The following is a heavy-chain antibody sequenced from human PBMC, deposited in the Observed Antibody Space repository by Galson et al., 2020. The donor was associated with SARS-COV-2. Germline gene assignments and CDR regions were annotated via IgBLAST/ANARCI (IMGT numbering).Heavy chain of an antibody. CDR2: FDPEDGET. J-gene: IGHJ4*02. CDR3: ATDFAIVGATPPLN. V-gene: IGHV1-24*01. Sequence: GASVKVSCKVSGYTLTELYMHWVRQAPGKGLEWMGGFDPEDGETIYAQKFQGRVTMTEDTSTDTAYMELSSLRSEDTAVYYCATDFAIVGATPPLNRGQGTRVTVSS. CDR1: GYTLTELY. D-gene: IGHD1-26*01.